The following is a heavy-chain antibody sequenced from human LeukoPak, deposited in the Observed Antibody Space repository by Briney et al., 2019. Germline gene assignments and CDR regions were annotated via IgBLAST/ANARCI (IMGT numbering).Heavy chain of an antibody. Sequence: GASXXVXCKASGYTFTSYDINWVRQATGQGLEWMGYKNPNSGNSAYAQKFQGRVTITTDASITTAYMELSGLRSEDTALYYCAREGLDYWGQGTLVTVSS. CDR2: KNPNSGNS. CDR3: AREGLDY. V-gene: IGHV1-8*01. CDR1: GYTFTSYD. J-gene: IGHJ4*02.